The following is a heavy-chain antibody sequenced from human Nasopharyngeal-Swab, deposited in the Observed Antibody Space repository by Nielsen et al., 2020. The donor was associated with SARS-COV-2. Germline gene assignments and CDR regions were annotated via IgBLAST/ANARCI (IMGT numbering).Heavy chain of an antibody. Sequence: WIRQPPGKGLEWIGEINHSGSTNYNPSLKSRVTISVDTSKNQFSLKLSSVTAADTAVYYCARPTTLGYYYGMDVWGQGTTVTASS. D-gene: IGHD1-14*01. CDR3: ARPTTLGYYYGMDV. J-gene: IGHJ6*02. CDR2: INHSGST. V-gene: IGHV4-34*01.